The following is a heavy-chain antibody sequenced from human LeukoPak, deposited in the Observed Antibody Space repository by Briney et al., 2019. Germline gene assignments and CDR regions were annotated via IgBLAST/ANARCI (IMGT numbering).Heavy chain of an antibody. Sequence: GGSLRLSCAASGFTFSSYAMNWVRQAPGKGLEWVSYISSSTNYIYYADSVKGRFTISRDNAKNSLYLQMNSLRAEDTAVYYCAREAWGSYLRYFDYWGQGTLVTVSS. CDR1: GFTFSSYA. CDR2: ISSSTNYI. CDR3: AREAWGSYLRYFDY. V-gene: IGHV3-21*01. J-gene: IGHJ4*02. D-gene: IGHD1-26*01.